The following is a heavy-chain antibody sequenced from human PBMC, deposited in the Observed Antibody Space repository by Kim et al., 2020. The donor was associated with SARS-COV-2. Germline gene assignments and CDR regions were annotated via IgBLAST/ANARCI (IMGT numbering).Heavy chain of an antibody. Sequence: SETLYLTCTVSGDSISPYYWNWIRQPPGKGLEWIGYIYYRGSTTYNPSLMGRVTISVDTSKNQFSLKLSSVNAAATAVYYCARGANIAGYSTLGYWGQGTLVTVSS. CDR2: IYYRGST. J-gene: IGHJ4*02. CDR3: ARGANIAGYSTLGY. V-gene: IGHV4-59*01. CDR1: GDSISPYY. D-gene: IGHD3-9*01.